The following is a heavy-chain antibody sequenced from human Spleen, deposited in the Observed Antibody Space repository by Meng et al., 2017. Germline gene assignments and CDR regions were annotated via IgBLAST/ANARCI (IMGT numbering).Heavy chain of an antibody. Sequence: VQLQESGPGLVKPSGTLSLTCAVSGGSISTTKWWNWVRQTPGKGLEWVGEIYHSGSTSYNPSLKSRVTMSVDKSKNQFSLKLTSVTAADTAVYYCASYNSGWPQFDSWGQGILVTVSS. CDR3: ASYNSGWPQFDS. CDR1: GGSISTTKW. CDR2: IYHSGST. J-gene: IGHJ4*02. V-gene: IGHV4-4*02. D-gene: IGHD6-19*01.